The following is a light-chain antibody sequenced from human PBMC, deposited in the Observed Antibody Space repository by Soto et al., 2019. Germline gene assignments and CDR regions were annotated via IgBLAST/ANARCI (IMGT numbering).Light chain of an antibody. CDR3: QQYTTSSWT. CDR1: QSVGSSY. Sequence: EIVMTQSPGTLSLSPGERATLSVMASQSVGSSYLAWYQQKPGQAPRVLIYGTSSRATGIPDRFSGSGSGTDFTLTISRLEPEDFAVYYCQQYTTSSWTFGQGTKVDI. CDR2: GTS. V-gene: IGKV3-20*01. J-gene: IGKJ1*01.